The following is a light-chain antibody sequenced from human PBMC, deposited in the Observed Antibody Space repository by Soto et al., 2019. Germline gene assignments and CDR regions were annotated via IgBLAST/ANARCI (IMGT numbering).Light chain of an antibody. CDR1: SSDVGGYNF. CDR2: EVS. CDR3: SSYTSGSTPYV. Sequence: QSVLTQPASVSGSPGQSITISCTGTSSDVGGYNFVSWYQQHPDKAPKLMIFEVSNRPSGVSNRFSGSKSGNTASLTISGLQAEDEADYYCSSYTSGSTPYVFGTGTKVTVL. J-gene: IGLJ1*01. V-gene: IGLV2-14*01.